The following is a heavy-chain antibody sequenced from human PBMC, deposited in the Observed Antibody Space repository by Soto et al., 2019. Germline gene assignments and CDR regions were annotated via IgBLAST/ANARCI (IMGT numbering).Heavy chain of an antibody. V-gene: IGHV1-69*01. CDR3: VTEAYGDCGGGVYDYYGMNV. D-gene: IGHD2-21*01. J-gene: IGHJ6*02. CDR2: FVPVSGIV. CDR1: GGTFSSFA. Sequence: QVQLVQSGAEVKKPGSSVNVSCKASGGTFSSFAISWVRQAPGQGLEWVGGFVPVSGIVTIAQSFQGRVKVSADGSLSTVYMELTSLRSEDTVVYYCVTEAYGDCGGGVYDYYGMNVWGQGTTVIVTS.